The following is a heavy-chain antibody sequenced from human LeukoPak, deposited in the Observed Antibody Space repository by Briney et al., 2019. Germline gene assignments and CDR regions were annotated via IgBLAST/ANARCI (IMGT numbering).Heavy chain of an antibody. V-gene: IGHV4-38-2*02. CDR3: ARSGGGIGAFDI. Sequence: SETLSLTCTVSGYSISTGYYWDWIRQPPGKGLEWIGTFYHGGSTNYNPSLKSRVTMSVDTSKNQFSLKLSSVTAADTAVYYCARSGGGIGAFDIWGQGTMVTVSS. CDR2: FYHGGST. CDR1: GYSISTGYY. J-gene: IGHJ3*02. D-gene: IGHD3-16*01.